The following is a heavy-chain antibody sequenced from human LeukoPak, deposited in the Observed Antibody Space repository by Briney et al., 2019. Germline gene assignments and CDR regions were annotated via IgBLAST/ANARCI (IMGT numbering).Heavy chain of an antibody. D-gene: IGHD3-3*01. J-gene: IGHJ5*02. CDR3: ARVYYDFWSGPNWFDP. V-gene: IGHV4-59*11. CDR1: GGSISSHY. Sequence: SETLSLTCTVSGGSISSHYWSWIRQPPGKGLEWIGYIYYSGSTNYNPSLKSRVTISVDTSKNQFSLKLSSVTAADTAVYYCARVYYDFWSGPNWFDPWGQGTLVTVSS. CDR2: IYYSGST.